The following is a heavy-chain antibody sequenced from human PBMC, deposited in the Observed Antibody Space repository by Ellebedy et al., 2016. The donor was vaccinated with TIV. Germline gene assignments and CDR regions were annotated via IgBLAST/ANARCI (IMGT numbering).Heavy chain of an antibody. CDR1: GFTVSSNC. J-gene: IGHJ6*02. CDR3: ARDGGDPNYYYYYGMDV. V-gene: IGHV3-66*01. D-gene: IGHD2-21*01. Sequence: GGSLRLSCAASGFTVSSNCMSWVRQAPGKGLEWVSVIYSGGSTYYADSVKGRFTISRDNSKNTLYLQMNSLRAEDTAVYYCARDGGDPNYYYYYGMDVWGQGTTVTVSS. CDR2: IYSGGST.